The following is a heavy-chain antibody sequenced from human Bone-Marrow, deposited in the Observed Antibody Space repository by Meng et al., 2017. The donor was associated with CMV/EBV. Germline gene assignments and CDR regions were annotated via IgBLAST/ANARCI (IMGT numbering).Heavy chain of an antibody. CDR3: ATVGEYPYYFDY. CDR1: GYTLTELS. J-gene: IGHJ4*02. V-gene: IGHV1-24*01. Sequence: QDQRVQSGAEVKKPGASVKVSCKVSGYTLTELSMHWVRQAPGKGLEWMGGFDPEDGETIYAQKFQGRVTMTEDTSTDTAYMELSSLRSEDTAVYYCATVGEYPYYFDYWGQGTLVTVSS. CDR2: FDPEDGET. D-gene: IGHD2-2*01.